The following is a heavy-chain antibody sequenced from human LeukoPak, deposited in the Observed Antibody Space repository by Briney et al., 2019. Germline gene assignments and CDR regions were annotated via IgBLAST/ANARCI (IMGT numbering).Heavy chain of an antibody. J-gene: IGHJ5*02. Sequence: SETLSLTCTVSGGSISSYYWSWIRQPPGKGLEWMGYIYYSGSTNYNPSLKSRVTISVDKSKNRFSLKLRSVTAAATAVYYCASAQLLWFGESPGWFDPWGQGTLVTVSS. CDR1: GGSISSYY. D-gene: IGHD3-10*01. CDR2: IYYSGST. CDR3: ASAQLLWFGESPGWFDP. V-gene: IGHV4-59*01.